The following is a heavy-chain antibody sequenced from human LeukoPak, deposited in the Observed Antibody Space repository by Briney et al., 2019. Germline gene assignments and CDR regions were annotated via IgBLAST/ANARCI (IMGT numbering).Heavy chain of an antibody. CDR2: INHSGST. D-gene: IGHD6-13*01. CDR1: GGSFSGYY. J-gene: IGHJ4*02. Sequence: PSETLSLTCAVYGGSFSGYYWSWNRQPPGKGLEWIGEINHSGSTNYNPSLKSRVTISIDTSKNQFSLKLSSVPAADTALYYCARGPGTWYYYWGQGTLVTVSS. V-gene: IGHV4-34*01. CDR3: ARGPGTWYYY.